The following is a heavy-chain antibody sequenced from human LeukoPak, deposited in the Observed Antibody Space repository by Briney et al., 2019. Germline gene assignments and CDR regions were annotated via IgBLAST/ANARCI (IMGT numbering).Heavy chain of an antibody. CDR1: GLTFSNYG. J-gene: IGHJ4*02. CDR2: ISSTGGTT. D-gene: IGHD2-15*01. CDR3: ARGPRGGLTYFDY. Sequence: GTLRLSCVASGLTFSNYGISWVRQAPGKGLEWVSAISSTGGTTYYADSVKGHFTISRDNSKNTVYLQMNSLRAEDTAVYYCARGPRGGLTYFDYWGQGTLVTVSS. V-gene: IGHV3-23*01.